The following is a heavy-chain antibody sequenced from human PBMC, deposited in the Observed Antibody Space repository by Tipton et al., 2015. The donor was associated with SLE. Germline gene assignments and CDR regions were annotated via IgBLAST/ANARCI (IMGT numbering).Heavy chain of an antibody. D-gene: IGHD1-26*01. V-gene: IGHV3-48*01. CDR3: ARDRYSGNSGDY. J-gene: IGHJ4*02. Sequence: SLRLSCAASGFTFSSYSMNWARQAPGKGLEWVSYISSSSSTIYYADSVKGRFTTSRDNAKNSLYLQMNSLRAEDTAVYYRARDRYSGNSGDYWGQGTLVTVSS. CDR2: ISSSSSTI. CDR1: GFTFSSYS.